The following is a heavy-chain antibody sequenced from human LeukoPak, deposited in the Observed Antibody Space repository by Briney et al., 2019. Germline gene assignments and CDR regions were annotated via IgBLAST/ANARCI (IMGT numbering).Heavy chain of an antibody. CDR1: GFTFSSYS. J-gene: IGHJ4*02. V-gene: IGHV3-21*01. CDR2: ISSSSSYI. CDR3: ARDFFLGYRSGGSCHRPYYFDY. Sequence: PEGSLRLSCAASGFTFSSYSMNWVRQAPGKGLEWVSSISSSSSYIYYADSVKGRFTISRDNAKNSLYLQMNSLRAEDTAVYYCARDFFLGYRSGGSCHRPYYFDYWGQGTLVTVSS. D-gene: IGHD2-15*01.